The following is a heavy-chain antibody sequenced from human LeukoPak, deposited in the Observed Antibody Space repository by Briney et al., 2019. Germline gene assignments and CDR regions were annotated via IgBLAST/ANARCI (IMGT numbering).Heavy chain of an antibody. Sequence: GRSLRLSCEASGFTFHDHAMHWVRQAPGKGLEWVSGLSWDSGSIGYADSVKGRFTISRDNAKKSLYLQMNSLGVEDTALYYCARDDAFDFWGQGTMVTVSS. CDR3: ARDDAFDF. CDR1: GFTFHDHA. J-gene: IGHJ3*01. V-gene: IGHV3-9*01. CDR2: LSWDSGSI.